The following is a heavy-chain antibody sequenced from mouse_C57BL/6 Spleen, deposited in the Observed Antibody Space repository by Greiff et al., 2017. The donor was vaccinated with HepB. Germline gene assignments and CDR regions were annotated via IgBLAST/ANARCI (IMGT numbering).Heavy chain of an antibody. CDR3: ARWGQLRLYYYAMDY. D-gene: IGHD3-2*02. CDR2: INPSNGGT. CDR1: GYTFTSYW. Sequence: QVQLQQPGTELVKPGASVKLSCKASGYTFTSYWMHWVKQRPGQGLEWIGNINPSNGGTNYNEKFNSKATLTVDKSSSTAYMQLSSLTSEDSAVYYCARWGQLRLYYYAMDYWGQGTSVTVSS. V-gene: IGHV1-53*01. J-gene: IGHJ4*01.